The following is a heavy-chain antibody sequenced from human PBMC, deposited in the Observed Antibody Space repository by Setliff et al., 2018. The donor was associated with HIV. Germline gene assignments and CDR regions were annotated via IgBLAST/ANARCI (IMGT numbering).Heavy chain of an antibody. CDR2: IFSSGST. CDR3: ARRIDNSGSFPDKNWFDT. Sequence: NPSETLSLTCTVSGGSISSYYWSWIRQSPGRGLEWIGFIFSSGSTKYNPSLQSRVTMSIDTSKNQFSLKLTSVTAADTAVYYCARRIDNSGSFPDKNWFDTWGQGSLVTVSS. CDR1: GGSISSYY. V-gene: IGHV4-4*09. J-gene: IGHJ5*02. D-gene: IGHD3-10*01.